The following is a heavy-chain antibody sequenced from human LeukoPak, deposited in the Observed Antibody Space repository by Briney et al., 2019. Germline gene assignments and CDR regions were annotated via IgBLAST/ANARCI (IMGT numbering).Heavy chain of an antibody. J-gene: IGHJ4*02. D-gene: IGHD4-23*01. V-gene: IGHV3-33*08. CDR1: GFTFSAYA. CDR2: IWYEGSNK. CDR3: ARDKYGGPGGFFDY. Sequence: GGSLRLSCAASGFTFSAYAMSWVRQAPGKGLEWGEVIWYEGSNKYYADSVKGRFTISRDNSKNTLYLQMNSLRAEDTAVYYCARDKYGGPGGFFDYWGQGTLVTVSS.